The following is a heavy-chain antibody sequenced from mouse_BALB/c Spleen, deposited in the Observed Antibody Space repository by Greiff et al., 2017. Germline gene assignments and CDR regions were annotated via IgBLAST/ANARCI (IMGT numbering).Heavy chain of an antibody. D-gene: IGHD1-2*01. Sequence: VQRVESGPGLVQPSQSLSITCTVSGFSLTSYGVHWVRQSPGKGLEWLGVIWSGGSTDYNAAFISRLSISKDNSKSQVFCKMNSLQANDTAIYYCASTATDAMDYWGQGTSVTVSS. CDR1: GFSLTSYG. CDR3: ASTATDAMDY. V-gene: IGHV2-2*02. CDR2: IWSGGST. J-gene: IGHJ4*01.